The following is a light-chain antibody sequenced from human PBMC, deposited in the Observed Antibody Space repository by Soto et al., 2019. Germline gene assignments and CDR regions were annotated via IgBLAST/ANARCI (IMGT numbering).Light chain of an antibody. CDR1: HSVSSN. CDR2: GTS. CDR3: LQYSNWPRT. V-gene: IGKV3-15*01. J-gene: IGKJ1*01. Sequence: EIVMTQPPATLSVSPGERATLSCRASHSVSSNLAWYQQKPGQAPGLLIYGTSTRATGVPARFSGSGSGTEFTLTISSLQSEDFAVYYCLQYSNWPRTFGQGTKVEIK.